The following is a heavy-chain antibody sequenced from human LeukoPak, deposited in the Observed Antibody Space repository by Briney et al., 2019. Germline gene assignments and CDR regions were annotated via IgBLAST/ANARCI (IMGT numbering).Heavy chain of an antibody. Sequence: GGSLRLSCAASGFTFSSYAMHWVRQAPGKGLEWVAVISYDGSNKYYADSVKGRFTISRDSSKNTLYLQMNSLRAEDTAVYYCARDRGDGYNPGYWGQGTLVTVSS. D-gene: IGHD5-24*01. CDR3: ARDRGDGYNPGY. CDR2: ISYDGSNK. J-gene: IGHJ4*02. V-gene: IGHV3-30-3*01. CDR1: GFTFSSYA.